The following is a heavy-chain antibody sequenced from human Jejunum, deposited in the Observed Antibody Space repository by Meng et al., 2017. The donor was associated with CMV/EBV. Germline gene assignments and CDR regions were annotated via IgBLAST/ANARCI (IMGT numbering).Heavy chain of an antibody. CDR1: GDSMSSSDW. J-gene: IGHJ4*02. V-gene: IGHV4-4*02. CDR3: ARNGFYSLDF. CDR2: IYHGESA. Sequence: LACAVSGDSMSSSDWWSWVRQPPGKGLEWIGEIYHGESATYNPSLKSRVTISVDKSKNQLSLKLSSVTAADTAVYYCARNGFYSLDFWGQGTLVTVSS. D-gene: IGHD3-22*01.